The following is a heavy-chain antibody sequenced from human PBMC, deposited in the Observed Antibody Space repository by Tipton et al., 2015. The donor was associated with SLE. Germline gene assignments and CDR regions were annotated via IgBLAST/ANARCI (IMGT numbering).Heavy chain of an antibody. Sequence: TLSLTCTVSGGSISSSTYYWGWIRQPPGKGLEWIGNINYSGTTYYNPSLKSQVTISVDTSKNQFSLKLSSVTAADTAFYYCARRTSDYAPDYWGQGTLVTVSS. J-gene: IGHJ4*02. D-gene: IGHD4-17*01. CDR3: ARRTSDYAPDY. V-gene: IGHV4-39*07. CDR1: GGSISSSTYY. CDR2: INYSGTT.